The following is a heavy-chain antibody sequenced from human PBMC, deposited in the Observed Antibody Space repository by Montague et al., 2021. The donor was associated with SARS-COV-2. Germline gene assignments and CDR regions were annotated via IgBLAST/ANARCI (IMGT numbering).Heavy chain of an antibody. D-gene: IGHD6-19*01. J-gene: IGHJ4*02. Sequence: SETLSLTCTVSGGSISSSTYYWACIRQPPGKGLEWIGSIYYRGSTYYNPSLKSRVFISVDTSKKQLSLTLTSVTAADTAVYYCATQEDPSGWIPGPFDFWGQGTLLSVSS. CDR2: IYYRGST. CDR1: GGSISSSTYY. V-gene: IGHV4-39*01. CDR3: ATQEDPSGWIPGPFDF.